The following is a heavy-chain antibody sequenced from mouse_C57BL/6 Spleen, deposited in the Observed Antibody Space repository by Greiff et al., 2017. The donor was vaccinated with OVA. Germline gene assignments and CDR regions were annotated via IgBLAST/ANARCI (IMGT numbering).Heavy chain of an antibody. CDR2: IRLKSDNYAT. Sequence: EVKLMESGGGLVQPGGSMKLSCVASGFTFSNYWMNWVRQSPETGLEWVAQIRLKSDNYATHYAESVKGRFTISRDDSKSSVYLQMNNLRAEDTGIYYCKLGGGYWYFDVWGTGTTVTVSS. V-gene: IGHV6-3*01. D-gene: IGHD4-1*01. CDR3: KLGGGYWYFDV. J-gene: IGHJ1*03. CDR1: GFTFSNYW.